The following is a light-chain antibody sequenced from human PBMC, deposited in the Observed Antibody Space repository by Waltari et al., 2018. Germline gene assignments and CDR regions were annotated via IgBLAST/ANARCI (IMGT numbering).Light chain of an antibody. Sequence: DLQMTQSPSSLPPSVGDRVTLTCRASQGITNSLAWFQKKPGEAPRSLIYAASTLQSGVPSRFSGSGSGTDFTLTISSLQPEDSATYYCQQLKSYPLTFGGGTKVEI. J-gene: IGKJ4*01. CDR2: AAS. V-gene: IGKV1-16*01. CDR1: QGITNS. CDR3: QQLKSYPLT.